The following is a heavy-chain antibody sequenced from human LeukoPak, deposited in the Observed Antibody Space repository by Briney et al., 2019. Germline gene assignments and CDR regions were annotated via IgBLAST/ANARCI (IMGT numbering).Heavy chain of an antibody. Sequence: GGSLRLSCAASGFTFSSYWMHWVRQAPGQGLVWVSRIYTDGSRTDYADSVKGRFTISRDNAKNTIYLQMNSLRAEDTAVYYCARDLSDYGGFDPWGQGTLVTVFS. D-gene: IGHD4-17*01. V-gene: IGHV3-74*01. CDR1: GFTFSSYW. CDR2: IYTDGSRT. J-gene: IGHJ5*02. CDR3: ARDLSDYGGFDP.